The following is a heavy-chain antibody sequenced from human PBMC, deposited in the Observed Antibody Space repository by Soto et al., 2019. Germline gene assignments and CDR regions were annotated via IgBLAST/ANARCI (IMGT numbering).Heavy chain of an antibody. D-gene: IGHD5-12*01. CDR2: IRYSGDT. J-gene: IGHJ3*01. CDR3: AVHDYADRTFDV. V-gene: IGHV4-61*08. CDR1: GGSVSSRAYY. Sequence: QVLLQEPGPGQVRPSETLSLTCIVSGGSVSSRAYYWSWLRQPPGRALEGFGYIRYSGDTNYNLSSKSGVTISVDRSRNRLSLKLTSVTAADTAFYYGAVHDYADRTFDVWEQGTKVTVYS.